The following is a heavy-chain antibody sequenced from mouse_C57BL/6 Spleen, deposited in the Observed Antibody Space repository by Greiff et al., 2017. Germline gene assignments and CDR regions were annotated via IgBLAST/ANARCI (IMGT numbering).Heavy chain of an antibody. Sequence: QVQLQQSVAELVRPGASVKLSCKASGYTFTSYGISWVKQRTGQGLEWIGEIYPRSGNTYYNPKFKGKATLTADKSSSTAYMQLRSLRSEDSAVYSCARCGLRYDFDYWGQGTTLTVSS. J-gene: IGHJ2*01. V-gene: IGHV1-81*01. CDR1: GYTFTSYG. CDR3: ARCGLRYDFDY. CDR2: IYPRSGNT. D-gene: IGHD1-1*01.